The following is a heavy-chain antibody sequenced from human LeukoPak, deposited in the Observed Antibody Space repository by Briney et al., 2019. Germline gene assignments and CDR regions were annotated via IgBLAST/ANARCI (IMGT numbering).Heavy chain of an antibody. D-gene: IGHD1-26*01. CDR1: DGSISSSSYH. CDR3: ARESNSHGGSYVGASDL. Sequence: PSETLSLTCTYSDGSISSSSYHWGWIRQSPGKGLEWVASVYFNGDTYYNPSLKSRVTISVDTSKNQFYLKLNSVTAADTAMYYCARESNSHGGSYVGASDLWGQGTMVTVSS. CDR2: VYFNGDT. V-gene: IGHV4-39*07. J-gene: IGHJ3*01.